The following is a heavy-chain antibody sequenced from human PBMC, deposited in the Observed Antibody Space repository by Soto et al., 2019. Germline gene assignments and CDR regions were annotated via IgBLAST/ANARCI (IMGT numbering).Heavy chain of an antibody. J-gene: IGHJ5*02. CDR3: VRGGDLP. CDR2: ISANGAAT. V-gene: IGHV3-64D*09. CDR1: GFTFSSHN. Sequence: PGGSLRLSCSGSGFTFSSHNMHWVRQAPGKGLESVSAISANGAATYYTDSTKGRFTISRDNSKNMVFLQMSSLRVEDTAVYYCVRGGDLPWGQGALPSVSP.